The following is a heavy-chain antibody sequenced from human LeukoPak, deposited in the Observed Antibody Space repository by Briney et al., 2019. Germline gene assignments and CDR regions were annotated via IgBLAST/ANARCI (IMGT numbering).Heavy chain of an antibody. Sequence: QPGGSLRLSCAASGFTFSTYAMSWVRQAPGKGLEWVSIISAGGGGTYYADSVKGRFTISRDNSKSTMYLQMNSLRAEDTAVYYCAKYVLPTPSLERAFDIWGQGTLVTVSS. D-gene: IGHD3-10*01. CDR3: AKYVLPTPSLERAFDI. J-gene: IGHJ3*02. V-gene: IGHV3-23*01. CDR2: ISAGGGGT. CDR1: GFTFSTYA.